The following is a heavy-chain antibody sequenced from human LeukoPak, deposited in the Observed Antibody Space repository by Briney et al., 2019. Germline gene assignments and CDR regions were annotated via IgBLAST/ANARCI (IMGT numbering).Heavy chain of an antibody. V-gene: IGHV3-21*01. Sequence: GGSLRLSCAASGFTFSSYSINWVRQAPGKGLEYVSSITSSSNYIYYADSVKGRFTISRDNTKNSLYLQMNSLRAEDTAVYYCARSRGAFDIWGQGTLVTVPS. CDR2: ITSSSNYI. J-gene: IGHJ3*02. CDR3: ARSRGAFDI. CDR1: GFTFSSYS.